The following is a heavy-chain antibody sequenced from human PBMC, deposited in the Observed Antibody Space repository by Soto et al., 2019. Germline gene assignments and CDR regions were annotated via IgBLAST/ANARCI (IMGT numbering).Heavy chain of an antibody. CDR3: AKDTDDFWSGYSYLDY. CDR1: GFTFSSYG. V-gene: IGHV3-30*18. D-gene: IGHD3-3*01. CDR2: ISYDGSNK. J-gene: IGHJ4*02. Sequence: GGSLRLSCAASGFTFSSYGMHWVRQAPGKGLEWVAVISYDGSNKYYADSVKGRFTISRDNSKNTLYLQMNSLRAEDTAVYYCAKDTDDFWSGYSYLDYWGQGTLVTVSS.